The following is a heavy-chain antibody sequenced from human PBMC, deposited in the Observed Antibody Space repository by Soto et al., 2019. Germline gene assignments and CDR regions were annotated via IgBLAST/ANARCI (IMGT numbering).Heavy chain of an antibody. V-gene: IGHV3-23*01. CDR2: ISGSGNKT. CDR3: VRGVRLHFDL. J-gene: IGHJ4*02. CDR1: GFTFSTYA. Sequence: EVQLLESGGGLVQPGGSLRLSCGVSGFTFSTYAMSWVRQAPGKGLEWGSAISGSGNKTFYGDSVKGRFTISRDNSKNTLHLHMSSLRVEDTAVYYCVRGVRLHFDLWGQGTLVTVSS.